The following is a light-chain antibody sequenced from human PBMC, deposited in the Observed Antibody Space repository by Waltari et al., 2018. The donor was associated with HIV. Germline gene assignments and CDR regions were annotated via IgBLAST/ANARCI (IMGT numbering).Light chain of an antibody. CDR1: SSDVGSYSL. CDR3: CSYAGSVV. V-gene: IGLV2-23*02. Sequence: QSALTQPASVSGSPGQSITISCTGTSSDVGSYSLVSWYQQHPGKAPKLMIYEVHKRPSGVSNRFSGSKSGNTASLTISGLQAEDESDYYCCSYAGSVVFGGGTKLTVL. CDR2: EVH. J-gene: IGLJ3*02.